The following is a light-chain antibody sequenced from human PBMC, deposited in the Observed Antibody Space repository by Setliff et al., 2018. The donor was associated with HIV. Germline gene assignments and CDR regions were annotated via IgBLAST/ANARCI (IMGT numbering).Light chain of an antibody. CDR2: DNT. Sequence: ALTQPASVSGSPGQSITISCTGTSSDIGGYNFVSWYQQYPGEAPKLIISDNTKRPSGVSDRFSASKSGNTASLTISGLRAEDEADYYCSSYTSSSTYVFGRGTKVTVL. J-gene: IGLJ1*01. CDR3: SSYTSSSTYV. V-gene: IGLV2-14*03. CDR1: SSDIGGYNF.